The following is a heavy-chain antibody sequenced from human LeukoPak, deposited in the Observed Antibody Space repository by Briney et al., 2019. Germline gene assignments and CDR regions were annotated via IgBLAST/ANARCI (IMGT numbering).Heavy chain of an antibody. V-gene: IGHV3-30*14. D-gene: IGHD6-13*01. CDR3: ARVAAGGKGFDY. CDR2: ISYDGSNE. J-gene: IGHJ4*02. Sequence: QPGGSLRLSCAASGFTFSSYVMHWVRQAPGKGLEWVAIISYDGSNEYYADSVKGRFTISRENAKNSLYLQMNSLRAGDTALYYCARVAAGGKGFDYWGQGTLVTVSS. CDR1: GFTFSSYV.